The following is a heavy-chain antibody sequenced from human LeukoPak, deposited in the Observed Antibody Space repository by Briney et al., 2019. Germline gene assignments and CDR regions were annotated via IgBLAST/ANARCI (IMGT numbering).Heavy chain of an antibody. CDR2: IHYSGST. Sequence: SETLSLTCTVSGGSIGSFFWSWIRQPPGKALEWIGYIHYSGSTKYNPSLKSRVTISVDTSENQFSLTLNSVTAADTAVYYCARDSAVAGTPSFDYWGQGTMVTVSS. V-gene: IGHV4-59*01. J-gene: IGHJ4*02. CDR1: GGSIGSFF. D-gene: IGHD6-19*01. CDR3: ARDSAVAGTPSFDY.